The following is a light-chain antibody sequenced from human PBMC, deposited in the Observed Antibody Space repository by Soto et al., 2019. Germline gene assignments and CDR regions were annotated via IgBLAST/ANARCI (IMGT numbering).Light chain of an antibody. CDR2: DVN. CDR3: SSYTTGNTPYV. Sequence: SVLTQPASVSGSPGQSIAISCTGTSSDVGGSDFVSWYQHHPGKAPKLIIHDVNNRPSGVSARFSGSKSGNTASLTISGLQAEDEADYFCSSYTTGNTPYVFGAGTKVTVL. V-gene: IGLV2-14*03. J-gene: IGLJ1*01. CDR1: SSDVGGSDF.